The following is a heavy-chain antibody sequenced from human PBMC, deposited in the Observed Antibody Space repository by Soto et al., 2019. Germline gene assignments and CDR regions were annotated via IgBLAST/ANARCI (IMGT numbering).Heavy chain of an antibody. Sequence: QVQLQESGPGLVKPSETLSLTCTVSGGSISSYYWSWIRQPPGKGLEWIGYIYYSGSTNYNPSLTSRVTISVDTSKNQFSLKLSSVTAADTAVYYCARNLHSFWSGYPTPYYYYYYMDVWGKGTTVTVSS. CDR1: GGSISSYY. J-gene: IGHJ6*03. D-gene: IGHD3-3*01. CDR2: IYYSGST. V-gene: IGHV4-59*01. CDR3: ARNLHSFWSGYPTPYYYYYYMDV.